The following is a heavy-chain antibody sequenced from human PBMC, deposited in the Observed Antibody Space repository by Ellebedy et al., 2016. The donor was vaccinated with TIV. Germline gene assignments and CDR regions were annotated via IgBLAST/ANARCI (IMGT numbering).Heavy chain of an antibody. Sequence: SETLSLTXTVSGASIRTTDCYWGWIRQPPGKGLEWIGTTYFGAETSYNASLKSRLTISVDTSKHQLSLNLASVTAADTAVYYCARVPITGTHRGYPDRWGQGTLVTVSA. V-gene: IGHV4-39*01. J-gene: IGHJ5*02. CDR1: GASIRTTDCY. D-gene: IGHD5-24*01. CDR2: TYFGAET. CDR3: ARVPITGTHRGYPDR.